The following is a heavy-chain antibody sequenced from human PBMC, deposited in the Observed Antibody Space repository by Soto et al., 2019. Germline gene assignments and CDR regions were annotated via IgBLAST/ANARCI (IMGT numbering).Heavy chain of an antibody. CDR3: ARDQGYCSGGSCYSGYYYYGMDV. CDR1: GGSISSYY. J-gene: IGHJ6*02. CDR2: IYYSGST. V-gene: IGHV4-59*01. D-gene: IGHD2-15*01. Sequence: SETLSLTCTVSGGSISSYYWSWIRQPPGKGLEWIGYIYYSGSTNYNPSLKSRVTISVDTSKNQFSLKLSSVTAADTAVYYCARDQGYCSGGSCYSGYYYYGMDVWGQGTTVTVSS.